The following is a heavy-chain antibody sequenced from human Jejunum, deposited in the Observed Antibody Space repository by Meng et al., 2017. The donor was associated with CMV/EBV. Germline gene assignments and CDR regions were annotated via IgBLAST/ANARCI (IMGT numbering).Heavy chain of an antibody. J-gene: IGHJ5*02. Sequence: QVQLVESXXVXVQPGGSLRLSCTTSGFNFSAYDMHWVRQPPGKGLEWLTFIRYDGSIKYYADSVKDRFTISRDNSKNTLYLQMNGLRAEDTSFYYCAKGDAWGQGTLVTVSS. CDR1: GFNFSAYD. CDR3: AKGDA. V-gene: IGHV3-30*02. CDR2: IRYDGSIK.